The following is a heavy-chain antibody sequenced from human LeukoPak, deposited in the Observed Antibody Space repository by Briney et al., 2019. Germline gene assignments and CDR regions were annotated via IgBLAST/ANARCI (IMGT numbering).Heavy chain of an antibody. D-gene: IGHD3-10*01. CDR3: ARAYRELWFGDRCWFDP. V-gene: IGHV1-3*03. CDR1: GYTFTSYA. CDR2: INAGNGNT. J-gene: IGHJ5*02. Sequence: ASVKVSCKASGYTFTSYAMHWVRQAPGQRLEWMGWINAGNGNTKYSQEFQGRVTITRDTSASTAYMELSSLRSEDMAVYYCARAYRELWFGDRCWFDPWGQGTLVTVSS.